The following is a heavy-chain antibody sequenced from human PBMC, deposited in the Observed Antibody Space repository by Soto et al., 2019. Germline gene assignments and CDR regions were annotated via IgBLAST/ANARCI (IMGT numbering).Heavy chain of an antibody. CDR1: GFTFSSYA. Sequence: GGSLRLSCAASGFTFSSYAMSWVRQAPGKGLEWVSAISGSGGSTYYADSVKGRFTISRDNSKNTLYLQMNSLRAEDTAVYYCAKDGRNSSSYLYANWFDPWGQGTLVTVSS. D-gene: IGHD6-13*01. V-gene: IGHV3-23*01. J-gene: IGHJ5*02. CDR2: ISGSGGST. CDR3: AKDGRNSSSYLYANWFDP.